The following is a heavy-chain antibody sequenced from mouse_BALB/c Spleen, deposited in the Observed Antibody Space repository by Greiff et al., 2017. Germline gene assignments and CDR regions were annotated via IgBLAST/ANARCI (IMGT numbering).Heavy chain of an antibody. Sequence: VQLKESGPELVKPGASVKISCKASGYTFTDYNMHWVQQSHGKSLEWIGYIYPYNGGTGYNQKFKSKATLTVDNSSSTAYMELRSLTSEDSAVYYCARVDMITTGDAMDYWGQGTSVTVSS. CDR3: ARVDMITTGDAMDY. J-gene: IGHJ4*01. CDR1: GYTFTDYN. CDR2: IYPYNGGT. D-gene: IGHD2-4*01. V-gene: IGHV1S29*02.